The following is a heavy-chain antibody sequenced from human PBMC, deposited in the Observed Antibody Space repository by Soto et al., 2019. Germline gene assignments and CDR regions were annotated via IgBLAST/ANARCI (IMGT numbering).Heavy chain of an antibody. D-gene: IGHD1-1*01. CDR1: GASISGFY. V-gene: IGHV4-4*07. CDR3: VRDGTKTLRDWFDP. CDR2: IYATGTT. Sequence: SETLSLTFTVSGASISGFYWSWIRRSAGKGLEWIGRIYATGTTNYNPSLKSRVMMSVDTSKKQFSLKLRSVTAADTDVYYCVRDGTKTLRDWFDPWGQGMSVTVSS. J-gene: IGHJ5*02.